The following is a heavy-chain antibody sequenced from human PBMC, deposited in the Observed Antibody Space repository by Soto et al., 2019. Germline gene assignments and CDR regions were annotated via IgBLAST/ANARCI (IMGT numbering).Heavy chain of an antibody. CDR3: AKGGRQWLVTSDFNY. Sequence: VQLVESGGGVVQPGRSLRLSCAASGFTFSDYAMHWVRQAPGKGLEWVAVVSHDGRNTHYADSVKGRFTISRDSSKNMVSRDMTSLSAEDTAVYYCAKGGRQWLVTSDFNYWGQGALVTVSS. CDR1: GFTFSDYA. J-gene: IGHJ4*02. V-gene: IGHV3-30*18. D-gene: IGHD6-19*01. CDR2: VSHDGRNT.